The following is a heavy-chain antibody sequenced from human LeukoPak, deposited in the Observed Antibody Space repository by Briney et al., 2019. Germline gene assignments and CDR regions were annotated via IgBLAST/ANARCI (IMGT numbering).Heavy chain of an antibody. CDR1: GGTFSSYA. Sequence: GSSVTVSCKASGGTFSSYAISWVRQAPGQGLEWMGGIIPIFGTANYAQKFQGRVTITADESTSTAYMELSSLRSEDTAVYYCARWTGDSWSGRGSQTDSNWFDPWGQGTLVTVSS. D-gene: IGHD3-3*01. J-gene: IGHJ5*02. CDR2: IIPIFGTA. CDR3: ARWTGDSWSGRGSQTDSNWFDP. V-gene: IGHV1-69*01.